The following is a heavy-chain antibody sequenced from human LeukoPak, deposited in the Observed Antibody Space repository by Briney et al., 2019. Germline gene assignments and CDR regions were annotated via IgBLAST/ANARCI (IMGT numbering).Heavy chain of an antibody. CDR3: ARDAYYYDSSGRDAFDI. D-gene: IGHD3-22*01. V-gene: IGHV4-39*07. Sequence: PSETLSLTCTVSGGSISSSSYYWGWIRQPPGKGLEWIGSIYYSGSTYYNPSLKSRVTISVDTSKNQFSLKLSSVTAADTAVYYCARDAYYYDSSGRDAFDIWGQGAMVTVSS. CDR1: GGSISSSSYY. CDR2: IYYSGST. J-gene: IGHJ3*02.